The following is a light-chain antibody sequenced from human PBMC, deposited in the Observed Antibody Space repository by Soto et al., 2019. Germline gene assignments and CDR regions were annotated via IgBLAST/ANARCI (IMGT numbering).Light chain of an antibody. CDR2: GVT. CDR1: TSDIGFYDY. Sequence: SILTPPASVCGYPGQSLTISCKGTTSDIGFYDYVSWYQQYPGKAPKLLIYGVTIRPSGISNRFSGSKSGSTASLTISGLRDEDEADYYCTSYSTSYFYFFGSGTKVTV. V-gene: IGLV2-14*01. CDR3: TSYSTSYFYF. J-gene: IGLJ1*01.